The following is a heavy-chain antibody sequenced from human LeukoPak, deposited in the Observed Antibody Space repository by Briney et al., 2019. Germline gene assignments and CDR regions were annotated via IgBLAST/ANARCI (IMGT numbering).Heavy chain of an antibody. CDR3: ARDDNWGFDY. CDR2: TRGSGSGM. D-gene: IGHD7-27*01. CDR1: GFAFSDYS. Sequence: PGGSLRLSCAASGFAFSDYSMNWGRQAPGKGLEWVANTRGSGSGMGSGNYYAGAVKGRFTISRDNAKNSLYLQMNSLRAEDTAFYYCARDDNWGFDYWGQGALVTVSS. J-gene: IGHJ4*02. V-gene: IGHV3-21*05.